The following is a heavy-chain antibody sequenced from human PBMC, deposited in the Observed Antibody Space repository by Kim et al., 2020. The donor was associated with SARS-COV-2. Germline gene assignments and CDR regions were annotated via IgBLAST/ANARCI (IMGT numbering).Heavy chain of an antibody. CDR1: GFTFSSYA. D-gene: IGHD3-9*01. CDR3: ARDYQPGLRYCYGMDV. CDR2: ISYDGSNK. J-gene: IGHJ6*02. V-gene: IGHV3-30*04. Sequence: GGSLRLSCAASGFTFSSYAMHWVRQAPGKGLEWVAVISYDGSNKYYADSVKGRFTISRDNSKNTLYLQMNSLRAEDTAVYYCARDYQPGLRYCYGMDVWGQGTTVTVSS.